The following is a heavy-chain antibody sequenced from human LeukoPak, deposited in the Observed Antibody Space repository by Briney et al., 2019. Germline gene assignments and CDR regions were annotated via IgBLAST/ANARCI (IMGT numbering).Heavy chain of an antibody. Sequence: PSETLSLTCTVSGGSISSYYWSWIRQPPGKGPEWIGYIYYSGSTNYNPSLKSRVTISVDTSKNQFSLKLSSVTAADTAVYYCARHYGSGSYYLDYWGQGTLVTVSS. V-gene: IGHV4-59*08. J-gene: IGHJ4*02. CDR2: IYYSGST. CDR1: GGSISSYY. D-gene: IGHD3-10*01. CDR3: ARHYGSGSYYLDY.